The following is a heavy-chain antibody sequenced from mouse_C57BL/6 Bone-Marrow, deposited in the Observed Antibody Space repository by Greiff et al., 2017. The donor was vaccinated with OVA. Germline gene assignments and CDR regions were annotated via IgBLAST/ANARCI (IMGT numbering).Heavy chain of an antibody. CDR2: IDPETGGT. D-gene: IGHD2-5*01. CDR1: GYTFTDYE. CDR3: TRSYSNYGDFDY. Sequence: QVQLQQSGAELVRPGASVTLSCKASGYTFTDYEMHWVQQTPVHGLEWIGAIDPETGGTAYNQKFKGKVILTADKSSSTAYMELRSLTSEDSAVYYCTRSYSNYGDFDYWGQGTTLTVSS. J-gene: IGHJ2*01. V-gene: IGHV1-15*01.